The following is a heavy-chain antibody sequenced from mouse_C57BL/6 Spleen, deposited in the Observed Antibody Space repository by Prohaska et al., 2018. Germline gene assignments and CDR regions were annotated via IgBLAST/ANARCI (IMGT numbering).Heavy chain of an antibody. CDR3: MRYGGNYWYFDV. Sequence: EVQLLETGGGLVQPGGSRGLSCEGSGFTFSAFWMSWVRQTPGKPLECIGDINSDGSAINYAPSIKDRFTIFRDNDKSTLDLQMSNVRSEDTATYFCMRYGGNYWYFDVWGTGTTVTVSS. CDR2: INSDGSAI. CDR1: GFTFSAFW. V-gene: IGHV11-2*01. D-gene: IGHD1-1*02. J-gene: IGHJ1*03.